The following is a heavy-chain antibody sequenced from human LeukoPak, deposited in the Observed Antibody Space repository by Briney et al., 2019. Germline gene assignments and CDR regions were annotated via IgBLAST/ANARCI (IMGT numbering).Heavy chain of an antibody. CDR1: GGSISSYY. J-gene: IGHJ3*02. V-gene: IGHV4-59*01. Sequence: SETLSLTCTVSGGSISSYYWSWIRQPPGKGLEWIGYIYYSGSTNYNPSLKSRVTISVDTSKNQFSLKLSSVTAADTAVHYCARDLEDRAFDIWGQGTMVTVSS. CDR2: IYYSGST. CDR3: ARDLEDRAFDI.